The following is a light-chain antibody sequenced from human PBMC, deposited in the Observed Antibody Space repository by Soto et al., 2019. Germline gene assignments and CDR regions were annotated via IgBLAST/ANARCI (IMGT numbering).Light chain of an antibody. Sequence: DIQMTQSPSSVTASVGDRVTITCRASQDIVTWLAWYRQKPGKAPNLLIYTASNLQSGVPSRFCGSGSGTHFTLTISSLQPEDFGTYYCQQTDSFPITFGQGTRLEIK. CDR2: TAS. CDR3: QQTDSFPIT. J-gene: IGKJ5*01. V-gene: IGKV1-12*01. CDR1: QDIVTW.